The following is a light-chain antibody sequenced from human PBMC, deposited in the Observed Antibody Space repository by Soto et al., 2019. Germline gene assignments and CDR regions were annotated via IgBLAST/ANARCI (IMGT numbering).Light chain of an antibody. CDR1: ISDVGASDF. Sequence: QSVRTQPASVSGSPGQSITISCTGTISDVGASDFVSWYQQHPDKAPKLMIYDVSNRPSGISNRFSGSKSGNTASLTISGLRTEDEADYYCASYTTRTTPYVFGTGTKVTVL. CDR3: ASYTTRTTPYV. V-gene: IGLV2-14*03. CDR2: DVS. J-gene: IGLJ1*01.